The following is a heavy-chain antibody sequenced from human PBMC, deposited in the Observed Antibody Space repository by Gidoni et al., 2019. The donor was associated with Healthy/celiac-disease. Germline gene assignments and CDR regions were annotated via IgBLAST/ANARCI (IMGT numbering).Heavy chain of an antibody. V-gene: IGHV4-61*02. D-gene: IGHD5-18*01. CDR1: RGSISTVTYY. CDR2: IYTIGST. Sequence: QVQLQDSGPGLVKPSQTLSLTCIASRGSISTVTYYCSWIRPPAGKGLEWIGRIYTIGSTNYNPSLKSRVTISVDTSKNQFSLKLSSVTAADTAVYYCASSPRGYSYGYWDFFNYWGQGTLVTVSS. CDR3: ASSPRGYSYGYWDFFNY. J-gene: IGHJ4*02.